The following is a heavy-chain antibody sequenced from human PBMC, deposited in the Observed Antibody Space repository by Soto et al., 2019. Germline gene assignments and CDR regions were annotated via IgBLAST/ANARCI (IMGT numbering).Heavy chain of an antibody. CDR2: INSDGGST. CDR3: ARLYGSGSYSHFDY. J-gene: IGHJ4*01. V-gene: IGHV3-74*01. D-gene: IGHD3-10*01. CDR1: GFTFSSYW. Sequence: PGGSLRLSCAASGFTFSSYWMHWVRQAPGKGLVSVSRINSDGGSTNYADSVKGRFTISRDNAKNTLYLQMNSLRADGTAVYYCARLYGSGSYSHFDYWGHGTLVTVSS.